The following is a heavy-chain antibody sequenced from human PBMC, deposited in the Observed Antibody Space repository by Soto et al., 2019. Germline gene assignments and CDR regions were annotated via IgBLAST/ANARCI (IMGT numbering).Heavy chain of an antibody. Sequence: PGGSLRLSCAASGFTVSSNYMSWVRQAPGKGLEWVSVIYSGGSTYYADSVKGRFTISRDNSKNTLYLQMNSLRAEDTAVYYCAKDRGSIAARPTLMDVWGQGTTVTVSS. D-gene: IGHD6-6*01. CDR2: IYSGGST. V-gene: IGHV3-53*05. CDR3: AKDRGSIAARPTLMDV. CDR1: GFTVSSNY. J-gene: IGHJ6*02.